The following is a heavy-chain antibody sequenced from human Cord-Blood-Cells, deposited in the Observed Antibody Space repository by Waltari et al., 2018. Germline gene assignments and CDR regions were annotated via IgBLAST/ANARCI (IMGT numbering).Heavy chain of an antibody. CDR2: IYYSGST. D-gene: IGHD2-2*02. CDR3: ARTWRTSCYIDY. Sequence: QLQLQESGPGLVKPSETLSLTSSVSGCSIRSISYYWGWIRQPPGKGLEWIGSIYYSGSTYYNPSLKSRVTIAVDTSKNQFSLKLSSVTAADTAVYYCARTWRTSCYIDYWGQGTLVTVSS. J-gene: IGHJ4*02. V-gene: IGHV4-39*01. CDR1: GCSIRSISYY.